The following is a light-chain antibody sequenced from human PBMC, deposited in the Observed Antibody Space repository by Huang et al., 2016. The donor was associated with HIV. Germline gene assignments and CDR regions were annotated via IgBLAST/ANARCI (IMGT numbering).Light chain of an antibody. Sequence: DVVMTQSPLSLPVTLGQPASISCSSSQSLVHSDGNTYLSWFQQRPGQCPRRLIYKLSNRDSGVPDRFSGSGSGTDFTLKITSVEAEDVGVYYCMQGTHWPLTFGGGTKVEIK. CDR3: MQGTHWPLT. CDR2: KLS. CDR1: QSLVHSDGNTY. J-gene: IGKJ4*01. V-gene: IGKV2-30*02.